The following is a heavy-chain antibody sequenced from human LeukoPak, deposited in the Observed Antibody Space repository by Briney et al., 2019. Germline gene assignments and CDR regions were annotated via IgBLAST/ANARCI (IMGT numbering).Heavy chain of an antibody. D-gene: IGHD6-19*01. J-gene: IGHJ4*02. Sequence: GASVKVSCKASGYTFTSYGISWVRQAPGQGLEWMGWISAYNGNTNYAQKLQGRVTMTTDTSTSTAYMELRSLRSDDTAVYYRATHRRFSGWYGGDYFDYWGQGTLVTVSS. CDR1: GYTFTSYG. V-gene: IGHV1-18*01. CDR3: ATHRRFSGWYGGDYFDY. CDR2: ISAYNGNT.